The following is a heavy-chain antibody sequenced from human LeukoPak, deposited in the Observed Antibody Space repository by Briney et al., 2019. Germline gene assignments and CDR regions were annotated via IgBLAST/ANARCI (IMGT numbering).Heavy chain of an antibody. CDR2: INPNSGGT. CDR1: GYTFTGYY. Sequence: VASVTVSCKASGYTFTGYYMHWVRQAPGQGLEWMGWINPNSGGTNYAQKFQGRVAMTRDTSISTAYMELSRLRSDDTAVYYCASTRHYVWGSYRYWGQGTLVTVSS. D-gene: IGHD3-16*02. J-gene: IGHJ4*02. CDR3: ASTRHYVWGSYRY. V-gene: IGHV1-2*02.